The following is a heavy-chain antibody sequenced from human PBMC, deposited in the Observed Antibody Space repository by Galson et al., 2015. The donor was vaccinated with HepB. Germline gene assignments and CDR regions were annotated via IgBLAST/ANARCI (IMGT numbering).Heavy chain of an antibody. J-gene: IGHJ4*02. D-gene: IGHD1-26*01. Sequence: SVKVSCKASGGTFSSYAISWVRQAPGQGLEWMGGIIPIFGTANYAQKFQGRVTITADESTSTAYMELSSLRSEDTAVYYCARDRAGIVGATGWDYFDYWGQGTLVTVSS. CDR2: IIPIFGTA. CDR3: ARDRAGIVGATGWDYFDY. V-gene: IGHV1-69*13. CDR1: GGTFSSYA.